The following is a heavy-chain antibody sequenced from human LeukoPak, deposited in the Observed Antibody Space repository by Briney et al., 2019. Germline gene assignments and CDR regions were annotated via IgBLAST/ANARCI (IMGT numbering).Heavy chain of an antibody. Sequence: SETLSLTCTVSGGSISSYYWSWIRQPPGKGLEWMGYIYYSGSTIYNPSLKSRVTISVDTSKNQFSLKLSSVTAADTAVYYCARASSGYFDYWGQGTLVTVSS. CDR3: ARASSGYFDY. J-gene: IGHJ4*02. CDR2: IYYSGST. D-gene: IGHD3-3*01. V-gene: IGHV4-59*12. CDR1: GGSISSYY.